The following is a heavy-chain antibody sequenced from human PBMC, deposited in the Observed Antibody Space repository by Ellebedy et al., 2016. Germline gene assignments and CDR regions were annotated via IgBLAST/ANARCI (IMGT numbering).Heavy chain of an antibody. Sequence: GESLKISXAASGFSFSDFDMHWVRQASGTGLEWVGRIRIKGNNYATEYGASVKGRFTISRDDSKNTAYLQMNSLRAEDTAVYYCTQWDVWGQGTTVTVSS. CDR2: IRIKGNNYAT. CDR3: TQWDV. J-gene: IGHJ6*02. CDR1: GFSFSDFD. V-gene: IGHV3-73*01.